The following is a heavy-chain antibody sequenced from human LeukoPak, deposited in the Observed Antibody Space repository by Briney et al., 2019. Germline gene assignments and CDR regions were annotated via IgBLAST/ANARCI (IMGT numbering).Heavy chain of an antibody. CDR3: AREIGPIQLHLWGSAFDY. D-gene: IGHD5-24*01. CDR2: INPGGRST. CDR1: GYTFTNYY. V-gene: IGHV1-46*01. Sequence: ASVKVSCKASGYTFTNYYIHWVRQAPGQGLEWMGIINPGGRSTSYAQKFQGRVTMTRDTSTSTVYMELSSLRSEDTAVYYCAREIGPIQLHLWGSAFDYWGQGTLVTVSS. J-gene: IGHJ4*02.